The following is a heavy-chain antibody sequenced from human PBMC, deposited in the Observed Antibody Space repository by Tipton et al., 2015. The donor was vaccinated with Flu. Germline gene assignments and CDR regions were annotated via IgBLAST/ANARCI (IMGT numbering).Heavy chain of an antibody. Sequence: LRLSCSVSGYSIRSAYYWGRVRRPPGKGLEWIGTIFHSGTTYYNPSLKTRLTISVDTSKNQFSLRLSSVTAADTAVYYCARHTGDSVRGLIDYWGQGTLVTVSS. CDR3: ARHTGDSVRGLIDY. V-gene: IGHV4-38-2*01. CDR1: GYSIRSAYY. D-gene: IGHD3-10*02. J-gene: IGHJ4*02. CDR2: IFHSGTT.